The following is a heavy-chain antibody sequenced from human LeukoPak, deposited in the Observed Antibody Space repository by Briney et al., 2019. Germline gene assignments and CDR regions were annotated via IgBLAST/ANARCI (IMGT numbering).Heavy chain of an antibody. Sequence: ASVTVSCKAPGGTFSSYAISWVRQAPGQGLEWMGGIIPIFGTANYAQKFQGRVTITADKSTSTAYMELSSLRSEDTAVYYCAREAPSCSGGSCYGDYFDYWGQGTLVTVSS. D-gene: IGHD2-15*01. CDR2: IIPIFGTA. J-gene: IGHJ4*02. CDR3: AREAPSCSGGSCYGDYFDY. V-gene: IGHV1-69*06. CDR1: GGTFSSYA.